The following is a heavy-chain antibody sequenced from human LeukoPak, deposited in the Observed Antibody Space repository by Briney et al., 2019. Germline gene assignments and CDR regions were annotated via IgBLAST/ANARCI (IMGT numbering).Heavy chain of an antibody. Sequence: GGSLRLSCAASGFTLSSYAMSWVRQAPGKGLEWVSAISGSGGSTYYADSVKGRFTISRDNSKNTLYLQMNSLRAEDTAVYYCAKGSSSWYFGRNYFDYWGQGTLVTVSS. CDR3: AKGSSSWYFGRNYFDY. J-gene: IGHJ4*02. D-gene: IGHD6-13*01. CDR1: GFTLSSYA. V-gene: IGHV3-23*01. CDR2: ISGSGGST.